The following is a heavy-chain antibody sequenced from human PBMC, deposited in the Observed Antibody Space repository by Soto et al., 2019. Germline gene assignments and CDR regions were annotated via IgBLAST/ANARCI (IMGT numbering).Heavy chain of an antibody. J-gene: IGHJ4*02. CDR3: GYPLLYR. CDR2: IKNDSSST. V-gene: IGHV3-74*01. Sequence: EVHVVESGGGLFQPGGSLRLSCAVSGLNITKYWMHWVRQVPGKGLIWVSRIKNDSSSTSYAESVKGRFTISSANAKKRLVMEVSRLRVEDTGVYFCGYPLLYRGGQGILVTVSS. CDR1: GLNITKYW. D-gene: IGHD3-10*01.